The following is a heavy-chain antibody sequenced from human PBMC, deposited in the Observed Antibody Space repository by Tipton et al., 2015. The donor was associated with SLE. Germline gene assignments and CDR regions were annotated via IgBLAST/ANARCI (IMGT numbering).Heavy chain of an antibody. J-gene: IGHJ4*02. CDR1: GDSVSTNSAA. D-gene: IGHD3-16*01. V-gene: IGHV6-1*01. Sequence: GLVKPSQTLSLTCAISGDSVSTNSAAWTWIRQSPSRGLEWLGRTYYRSKWYSDYAVSVKSRITINPDTSKNTLYLQMNSLRVEDTAVYYCTKGGDFDSWGPGTLVTVSS. CDR2: TYYRSKWYS. CDR3: TKGGDFDS.